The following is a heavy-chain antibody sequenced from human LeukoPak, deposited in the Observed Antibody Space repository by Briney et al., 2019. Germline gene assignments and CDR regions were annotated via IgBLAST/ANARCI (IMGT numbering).Heavy chain of an antibody. CDR1: GFTFSSYA. CDR3: ARVGEYSSSLGRGDDAFDI. V-gene: IGHV3-30*01. Sequence: GRSLRLSCAASGFTFSSYAMHWVRQAPGKGLEWVAVISYDGSNKYYADSVKGRFTISRDNSKNTLYLQMNSLRAEDTAVYYCARVGEYSSSLGRGDDAFDIWGQGTMVTVSS. CDR2: ISYDGSNK. D-gene: IGHD6-6*01. J-gene: IGHJ3*02.